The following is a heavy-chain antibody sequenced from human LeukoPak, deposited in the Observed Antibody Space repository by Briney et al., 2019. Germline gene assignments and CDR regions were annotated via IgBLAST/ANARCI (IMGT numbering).Heavy chain of an antibody. J-gene: IGHJ4*02. D-gene: IGHD3-22*01. Sequence: GGSLRLSCAASGFTFDDYGMSSVRQAPGKGLEWVSGINLSSSSRGYADSVKGRFTISRDSAKKFLYLQMNTLRVEDTALYYCARVDRSADYSLDYWGQGSLVTVSS. CDR2: INLSSSSR. CDR1: GFTFDDYG. CDR3: ARVDRSADYSLDY. V-gene: IGHV3-20*04.